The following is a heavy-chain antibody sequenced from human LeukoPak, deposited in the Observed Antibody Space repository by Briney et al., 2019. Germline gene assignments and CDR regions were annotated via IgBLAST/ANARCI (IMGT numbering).Heavy chain of an antibody. J-gene: IGHJ5*02. V-gene: IGHV6-1*01. CDR3: AREIIVGGYNRFDP. D-gene: IGHD1-26*01. Sequence: SQTLSLTCAISGDSVSSKSGAWNWIRQSPSRGLEWLGRTYYRSEWYNDYAVSVKSRITVNPDTSKNQFSLHLNSVTPEDTAVYYCAREIIVGGYNRFDPWGQGTLVTVSS. CDR2: TYYRSEWYN. CDR1: GDSVSSKSGA.